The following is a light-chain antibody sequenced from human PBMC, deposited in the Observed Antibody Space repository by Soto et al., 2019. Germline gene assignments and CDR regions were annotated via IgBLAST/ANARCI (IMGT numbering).Light chain of an antibody. J-gene: IGLJ2*01. CDR1: NIGSKG. CDR3: QVWDSGSAHVV. V-gene: IGLV3-21*04. Sequence: SYELTQQPSVSVAPGKTASISCGGNNIGSKGVHWYQQKPGQAPVLVIYSDTDLPPVIPERFSGSNSANLATLTISRVEAGXXXDYYCQVWDSGSAHVVFGGGTKLTV. CDR2: SDT.